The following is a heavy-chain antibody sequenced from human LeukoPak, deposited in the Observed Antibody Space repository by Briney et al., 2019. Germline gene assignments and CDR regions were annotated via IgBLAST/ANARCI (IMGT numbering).Heavy chain of an antibody. CDR3: ARGSEWMATNPYFDY. D-gene: IGHD5-24*01. Sequence: PGGSLRLSCAASGFTFSEYYMSWIRQAPGKGLEWASYISSSGSTIYYADSVKGRFTISRDNSKNTLYLQMNSLRAEDTAVYYCARGSEWMATNPYFDYWGQGTLVTVSS. CDR2: ISSSGSTI. V-gene: IGHV3-11*04. CDR1: GFTFSEYY. J-gene: IGHJ4*02.